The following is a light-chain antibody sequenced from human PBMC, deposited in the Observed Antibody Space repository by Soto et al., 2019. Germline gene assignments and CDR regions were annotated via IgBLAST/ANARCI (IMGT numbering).Light chain of an antibody. J-gene: IGKJ2*01. CDR1: QSVSSNY. Sequence: EIVLTQSPGTVSLSPGERATLSCRASQSVSSNYLAWYQQTPGQAPRLLVYGASNRATGIPDRFSGSGSGTDFTLTISRLEPGDFAVYYCQQYATSMYTFGQGTKLEIK. CDR3: QQYATSMYT. CDR2: GAS. V-gene: IGKV3-20*01.